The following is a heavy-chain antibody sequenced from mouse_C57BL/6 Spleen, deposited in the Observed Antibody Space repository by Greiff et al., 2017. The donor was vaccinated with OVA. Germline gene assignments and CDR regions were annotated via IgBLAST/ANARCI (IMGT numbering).Heavy chain of an antibody. CDR3: AREGGGPYYFDY. J-gene: IGHJ2*01. CDR1: GYTFTSYW. V-gene: IGHV1-55*01. Sequence: VQLQQPGAELVKPGASVEMSCKASGYTFTSYWITWVKQRPGQGLEWIGDIYPGSGSTNYNEKFKSKATLTVDTSSSTAYMQLSSLTSEDSAVYYCAREGGGPYYFDYWGQGTTLTVSS. CDR2: IYPGSGST.